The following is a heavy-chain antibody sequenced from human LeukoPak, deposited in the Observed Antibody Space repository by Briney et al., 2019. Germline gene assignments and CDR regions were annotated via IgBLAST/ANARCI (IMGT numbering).Heavy chain of an antibody. CDR2: IYYSGST. Sequence: GSLRLSCAASGFTFSSYAMSWVRQAPGKGLEWIGSIYYSGSTYYNPSLKSRVTISVDTSKNQFSLKLSSVTAADTAVYYCATSPNGGWFGELVNWFDPWGQGTLVTVSS. J-gene: IGHJ5*02. D-gene: IGHD3-10*01. CDR1: GFTFSSYA. V-gene: IGHV4-38-2*01. CDR3: ATSPNGGWFGELVNWFDP.